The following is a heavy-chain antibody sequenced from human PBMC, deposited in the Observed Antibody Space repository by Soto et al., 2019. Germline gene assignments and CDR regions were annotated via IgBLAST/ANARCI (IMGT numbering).Heavy chain of an antibody. J-gene: IGHJ3*02. D-gene: IGHD6-19*01. CDR3: ARLDGSGWRDAFHI. V-gene: IGHV1-3*01. Sequence: GASVKVSCKASGYTFTSYAMHWVRQAPGQRLEWMGWINAGNGNTKYSQKFQGRVTITRDTSASTAYMELSSLRSEDTAVYYCARLDGSGWRDAFHIWGQGTMVTVSS. CDR2: INAGNGNT. CDR1: GYTFTSYA.